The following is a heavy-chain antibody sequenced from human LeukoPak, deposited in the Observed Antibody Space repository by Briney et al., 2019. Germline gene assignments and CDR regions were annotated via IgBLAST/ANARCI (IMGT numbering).Heavy chain of an antibody. CDR2: SYYSGSS. Sequence: SETLSLICCGSGGSISSCYWSWSRQPPAKGLEWIGDSYYSGSSNYYHSLNSRVTISVDASKNQFFLKLISCIAAAAAVEYYSGAASTWSNQHYFDYRRRRTLVTDSS. J-gene: IGHJ4*02. V-gene: IGHV4-59*01. CDR1: GGSISSCY. D-gene: IGHD6-13*01. CDR3: SGAASTWSNQHYFDY.